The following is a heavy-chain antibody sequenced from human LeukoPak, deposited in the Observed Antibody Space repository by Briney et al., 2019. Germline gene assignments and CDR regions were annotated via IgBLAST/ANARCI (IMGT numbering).Heavy chain of an antibody. V-gene: IGHV4-4*09. D-gene: IGHD6-19*01. CDR1: GGSISSYY. CDR2: IYTSGST. Sequence: TSETLSLTCTVSGGSISSYYWSWIRQPPGKGLEWIGYIYTSGSTNYNPSLKSRVTISVDTSKNQFSLKLSSVTAADTAVYYCARLGAVAGRVHYYYYMDVWGEGTTVTVSS. J-gene: IGHJ6*03. CDR3: ARLGAVAGRVHYYYYMDV.